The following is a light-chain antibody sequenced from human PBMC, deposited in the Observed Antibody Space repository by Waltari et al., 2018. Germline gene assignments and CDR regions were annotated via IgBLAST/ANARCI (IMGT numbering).Light chain of an antibody. Sequence: IQLTQSPSPLSASVGDRFTSTCRASQGVNVYLAWYQQKPGKAPKLLIYAASTLQSGVSSRFSGSGSGTDFTLTINSLQPEDIATYYCQQFNASPRTFGQGTNVEIK. CDR3: QQFNASPRT. V-gene: IGKV1-9*01. CDR2: AAS. J-gene: IGKJ1*01. CDR1: QGVNVY.